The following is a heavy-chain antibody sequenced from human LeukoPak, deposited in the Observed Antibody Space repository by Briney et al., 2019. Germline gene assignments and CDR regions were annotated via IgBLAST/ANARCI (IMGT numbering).Heavy chain of an antibody. V-gene: IGHV1-8*02. Sequence: ASVKVSCKASGGTFSSYAISWVRQATGQGLEWMGWMNPNGGNTGYAQKFQGRVTMTRNTSISTAYMELSSLRSEDTAVYYCARPSTSDAFDIWGQGTMVTVSS. CDR1: GGTFSSYA. CDR2: MNPNGGNT. CDR3: ARPSTSDAFDI. J-gene: IGHJ3*02.